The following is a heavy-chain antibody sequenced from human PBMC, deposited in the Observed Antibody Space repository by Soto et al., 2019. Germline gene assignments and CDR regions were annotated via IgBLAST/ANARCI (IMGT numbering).Heavy chain of an antibody. D-gene: IGHD2-21*02. CDR1: GGTINSYA. J-gene: IGHJ2*01. Sequence: QVQLVQSGAEVKKPGSSVKVSCKASGGTINSYAVSWVRQAPGQGLEWMGGIITSFGTTNYAQKFQGRLTISADKSTNTASMELSSLRSDYTAVYYCARSLVVTAKVGYFALLGRGTLVTVSS. CDR2: IITSFGTT. V-gene: IGHV1-69*06. CDR3: ARSLVVTAKVGYFAL.